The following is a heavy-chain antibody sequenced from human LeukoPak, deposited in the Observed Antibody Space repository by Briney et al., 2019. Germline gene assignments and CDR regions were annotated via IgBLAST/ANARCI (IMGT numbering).Heavy chain of an antibody. CDR1: GYTLTELS. J-gene: IGHJ6*02. D-gene: IGHD2-2*01. CDR3: ATGAYQLPYEGNYYYYYGMDV. CDR2: FDPEDGET. Sequence: ASVKVSCKVSGYTLTELSMHWVRQAPGKGLEWMGGFDPEDGETIYAQKFQGRVTMTEDTSTDTAYMELSSLRSEDTAVYYCATGAYQLPYEGNYYYYYGMDVWGQGTTVTVSS. V-gene: IGHV1-24*01.